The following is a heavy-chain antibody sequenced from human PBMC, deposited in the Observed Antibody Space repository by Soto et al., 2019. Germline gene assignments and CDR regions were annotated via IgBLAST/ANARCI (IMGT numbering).Heavy chain of an antibody. J-gene: IGHJ4*02. CDR3: VGGQYYFDY. CDR1: GFPFTSYV. D-gene: IGHD3-10*01. Sequence: QVQLVESGGGVVQPGRSLRLSCAASGFPFTSYVIHWVREGPDKGLEWVAIISYDGSDKYYADSVKGRFTISRDNSKNTLYLQMNSLRPEDTALYYCVGGQYYFDYRGQGTLVIVSS. V-gene: IGHV3-30*03. CDR2: ISYDGSDK.